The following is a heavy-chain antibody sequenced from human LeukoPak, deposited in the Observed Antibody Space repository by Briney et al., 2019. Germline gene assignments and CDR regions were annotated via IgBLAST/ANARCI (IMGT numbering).Heavy chain of an antibody. CDR1: GFTFSDYY. V-gene: IGHV3-11*04. Sequence: KPGGSLRLSCAASGFTSGFTFSDYYMNWIRQAPGKGLEWVSYISSSGSTIYYADSVKGRFTISRDNAKNSLYLQMNSLRTEDTAVYYCAKLGRNYFDYWGQGALVTVSS. J-gene: IGHJ4*02. CDR3: AKLGRNYFDY. D-gene: IGHD3-10*01. CDR2: ISSSGSTI.